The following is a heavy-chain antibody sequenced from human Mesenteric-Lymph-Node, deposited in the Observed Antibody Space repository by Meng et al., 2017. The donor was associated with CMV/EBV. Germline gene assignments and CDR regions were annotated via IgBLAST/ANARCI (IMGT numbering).Heavy chain of an antibody. D-gene: IGHD3-10*01. CDR3: TTEYYYGSGSHPPFDY. V-gene: IGHV3-15*01. CDR2: IKSKTDGGTT. Sequence: GGSLRLSCAASGFTFSNAWMSWVRQAPGKGLEWVGRIKSKTDGGTTDYAAPVKGRFTISRDDSKNTLYLQMNSLKTEVTAVYYCTTEYYYGSGSHPPFDYWGQGTLVTVSS. CDR1: GFTFSNAW. J-gene: IGHJ4*02.